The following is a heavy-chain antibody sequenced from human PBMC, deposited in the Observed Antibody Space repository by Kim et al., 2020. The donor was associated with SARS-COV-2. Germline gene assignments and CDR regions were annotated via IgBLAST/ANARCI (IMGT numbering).Heavy chain of an antibody. CDR1: GFPFSSRA. J-gene: IGHJ4*02. D-gene: IGHD6-19*01. V-gene: IGHV3-23*01. Sequence: GGSLRLSCVASGFPFSSRAMSWVRQTPEKGLEWVASINNGGNPYYADSVQGRFTVSRDITKATLYLQMNSLRAEDSALCYCAKDHPGSGWPAFDSWGQGTLLTFPS. CDR3: AKDHPGSGWPAFDS. CDR2: INNGGNP.